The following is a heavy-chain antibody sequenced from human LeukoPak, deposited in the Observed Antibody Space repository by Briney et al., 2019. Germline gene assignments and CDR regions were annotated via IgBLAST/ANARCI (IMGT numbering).Heavy chain of an antibody. V-gene: IGHV4-59*08. CDR2: IYNSGTT. Sequence: SETLSLTCAVYGGSFSGYYWSWIRQPPGKGLEWIGYIYNSGTTNHNPSLKSRVTISVDTSKSQFSLKLSSVTAADTAVYYCARHRSLDAFDIWGQGTMVTVSS. CDR3: ARHRSLDAFDI. D-gene: IGHD6-13*01. J-gene: IGHJ3*02. CDR1: GGSFSGYY.